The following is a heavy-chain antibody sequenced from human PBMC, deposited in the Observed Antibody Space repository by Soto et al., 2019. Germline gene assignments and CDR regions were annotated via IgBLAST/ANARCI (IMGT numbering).Heavy chain of an antibody. CDR2: IWYDGSNK. J-gene: IGHJ3*02. V-gene: IGHV3-33*01. D-gene: IGHD3-16*01. Sequence: QVQLVESGGGVVQPGRSLRLSCAASGFTFSSYGMHWVRQAPGKGLEWVAVIWYDGSNKYYADSVKGRFTISRDNSKNTLYLQMNSLRAEDTAGYYCARDSRGAFDIWGQGTMVTVSS. CDR3: ARDSRGAFDI. CDR1: GFTFSSYG.